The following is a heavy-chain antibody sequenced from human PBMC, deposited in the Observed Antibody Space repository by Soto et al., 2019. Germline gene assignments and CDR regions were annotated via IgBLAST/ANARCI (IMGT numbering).Heavy chain of an antibody. V-gene: IGHV4-59*01. J-gene: IGHJ4*02. Sequence: SETLSLTCTVSGGSISGYFWSLIRQPPGKGLEWIGYIYYSGSTNYNPSLKSRVTISVDTSKNQFSLNLSSVTAADTAVYYCARIMGYHFDYWGQGSLVTVSS. CDR3: ARIMGYHFDY. CDR1: GGSISGYF. D-gene: IGHD1-26*01. CDR2: IYYSGST.